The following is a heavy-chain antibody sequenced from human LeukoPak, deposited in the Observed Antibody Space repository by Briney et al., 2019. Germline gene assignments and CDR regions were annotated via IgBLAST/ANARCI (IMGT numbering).Heavy chain of an antibody. D-gene: IGHD6-13*01. J-gene: IGHJ4*02. CDR3: ARANSSSWHNFEY. CDR1: GFTFRVYI. V-gene: IGHV3-30*04. CDR2: ISYDGSQK. Sequence: PGVSLRLSCGAWGFTFRVYIMHGLRQAPGKGLEGATIISYDGSQKYYADPVMGRFTISRDNSKNTLYVQMNSLTTEDTAVYYCARANSSSWHNFEYWGQGTLVIVSS.